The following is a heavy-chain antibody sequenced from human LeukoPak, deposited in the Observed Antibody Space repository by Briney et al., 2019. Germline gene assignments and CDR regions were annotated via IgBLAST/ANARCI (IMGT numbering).Heavy chain of an antibody. CDR2: INWNGGST. CDR1: GFTFSDYY. V-gene: IGHV3-20*01. CDR3: ARSLGYYYMDV. J-gene: IGHJ6*03. Sequence: GGSLRLSCAASGFTFSDYYMSWIRQAPGKGLEWVSGINWNGGSTGYADSVKGRFTISRDNAKNSLYLQMNSLRAEDTALYHCARSLGYYYMDVWGKGTTVTISS.